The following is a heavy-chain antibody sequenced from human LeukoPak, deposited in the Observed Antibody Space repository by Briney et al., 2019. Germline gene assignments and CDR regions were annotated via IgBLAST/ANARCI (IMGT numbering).Heavy chain of an antibody. D-gene: IGHD6-13*01. Sequence: GGSLRLSCAASGFTFANYAMSWVRQAPGKGLEFVSSISRSGDTTFYADSVKGRFTISRDNSKNTLYLQMNSLRAEDTAVYYCAREGGGAAAGTGLFDYWGQGTLVTVSS. CDR3: AREGGGAAAGTGLFDY. V-gene: IGHV3-23*01. J-gene: IGHJ4*02. CDR1: GFTFANYA. CDR2: ISRSGDTT.